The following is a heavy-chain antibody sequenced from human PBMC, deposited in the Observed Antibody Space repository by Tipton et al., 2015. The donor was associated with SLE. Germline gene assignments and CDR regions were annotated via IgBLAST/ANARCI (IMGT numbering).Heavy chain of an antibody. CDR3: ARGGVVQGVR. Sequence: TLSLTCTVSGASIGGYYWSWIRQAPGKGLEWIGYIYYSGSTNYNPSLKSRVTISVDTSKNQFSLKLSSVTAADTAVYYCARGGVVQGVRWGQGTLVTVSS. CDR1: GASIGGYY. CDR2: IYYSGST. D-gene: IGHD3-10*01. V-gene: IGHV4-59*12. J-gene: IGHJ4*02.